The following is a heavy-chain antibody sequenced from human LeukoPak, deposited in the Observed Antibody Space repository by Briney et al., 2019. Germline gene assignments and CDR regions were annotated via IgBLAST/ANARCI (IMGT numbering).Heavy chain of an antibody. CDR3: ARDLQTAGSYGYL. J-gene: IGHJ4*02. CDR2: ISSSGRST. CDR1: GFTFTSYA. V-gene: IGHV3-23*01. Sequence: GGSLRLSCAGSGFTFTSYAMSWVRQAPGKGLEWVSAISSSGRSTFYANSVKGRFTISRDNAKNSLYLQMNSLRAEDTAVYYCARDLQTAGSYGYLWGQGTLVTVSS. D-gene: IGHD5-18*01.